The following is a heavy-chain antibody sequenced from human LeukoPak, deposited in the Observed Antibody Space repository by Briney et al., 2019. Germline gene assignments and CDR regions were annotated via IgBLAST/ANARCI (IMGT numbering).Heavy chain of an antibody. J-gene: IGHJ5*02. CDR2: INHGGST. CDR1: GGSFSGDF. Sequence: SETLSLTCAVYGGSFSGDFWSWIRQSPGKGLEWIGEINHGGSTTYNPSLRSRITISVDTSKKQFSLNLKSVTAADTAVYYCARGRVKDGSGTYYELLRGSRFDTWGQGSLVTVSS. D-gene: IGHD3-10*01. V-gene: IGHV4-34*01. CDR3: ARGRVKDGSGTYYELLRGSRFDT.